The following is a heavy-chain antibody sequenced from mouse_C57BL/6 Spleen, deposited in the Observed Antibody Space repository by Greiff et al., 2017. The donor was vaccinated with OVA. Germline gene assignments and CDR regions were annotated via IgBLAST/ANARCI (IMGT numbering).Heavy chain of an antibody. Sequence: QVQLQQPGAELVKPGASVKLSCKASGYTFTSYWMHWVKQRPGQGLEWIGMIHPNSGSTNYNEKFKSKATLTVAKSSSTAYMQLSSLTSEDSAIYYCARDYGSSDEGYAMDYWGQGTSVTVSS. V-gene: IGHV1-64*01. CDR3: ARDYGSSDEGYAMDY. CDR2: IHPNSGST. J-gene: IGHJ4*01. CDR1: GYTFTSYW. D-gene: IGHD1-1*01.